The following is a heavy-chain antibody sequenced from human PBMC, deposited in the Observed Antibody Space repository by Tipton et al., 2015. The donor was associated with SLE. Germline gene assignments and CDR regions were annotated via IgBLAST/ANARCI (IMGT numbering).Heavy chain of an antibody. Sequence: LRLSCAASGFTFDDYAMHWVRQAPGKGLEWVSGISWNSGSIGYADSVKGRFTISRDNAKNSLYLQMNSLRAEDTALYYCAKDIMVVTHGAFDIWGQGTMVTVSS. J-gene: IGHJ3*02. CDR1: GFTFDDYA. CDR2: ISWNSGSI. CDR3: AKDIMVVTHGAFDI. V-gene: IGHV3-9*01. D-gene: IGHD4-23*01.